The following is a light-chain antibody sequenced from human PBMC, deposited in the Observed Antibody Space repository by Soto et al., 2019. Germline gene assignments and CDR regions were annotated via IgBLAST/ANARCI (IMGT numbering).Light chain of an antibody. CDR2: AAS. J-gene: IGKJ1*01. V-gene: IGKV3-20*01. CDR3: QQYGGTPWT. CDR1: QSISSSY. Sequence: EIVLTQSPGTLSLSPGKRATLSCRASQSISSSYLAWYQQKAGQAPGPLIYAASSRAPGVPDRFRGSGSGTDFSLTISRLEPEDFAVYYCQQYGGTPWTFGQGTKVDIK.